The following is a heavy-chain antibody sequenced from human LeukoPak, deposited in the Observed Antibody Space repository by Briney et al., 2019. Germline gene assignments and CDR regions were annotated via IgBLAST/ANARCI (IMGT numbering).Heavy chain of an antibody. CDR1: GYTFTSYG. V-gene: IGHV1-18*01. Sequence: ASVKVSCKASGYTFTSYGISWVRQAPRQGLEWMGWISAYNGNTNYAQKLQGRVTMTTDTSTSTAYMELRSLRSDDTAVYYCARRVRYYYGSGSYYEYYFDYWGQGTLVTVSS. CDR3: ARRVRYYYGSGSYYEYYFDY. J-gene: IGHJ4*02. D-gene: IGHD3-10*01. CDR2: ISAYNGNT.